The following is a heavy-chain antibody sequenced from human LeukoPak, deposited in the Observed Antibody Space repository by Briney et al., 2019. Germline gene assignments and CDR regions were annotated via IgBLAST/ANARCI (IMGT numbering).Heavy chain of an antibody. CDR3: ARDSSGYYGKGSYFDY. CDR1: GGSISSGSYY. D-gene: IGHD3-22*01. Sequence: SETLSLTCTVSGGSISSGSYYWSWIRQPAGKGLEWIGRIYTSGSTNYNPSLKSRVTISVDTSKNQFSLKLSSVTAADTAVYYCARDSSGYYGKGSYFDYWGQGTLVTVSS. J-gene: IGHJ4*02. V-gene: IGHV4-61*02. CDR2: IYTSGST.